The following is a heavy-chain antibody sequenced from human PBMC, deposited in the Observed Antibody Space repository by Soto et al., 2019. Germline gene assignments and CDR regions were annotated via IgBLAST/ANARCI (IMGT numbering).Heavy chain of an antibody. Sequence: QVQLVQSGAEVKKPGASVKVSCKASGYTFTSYAMHWVRQAPGQRLEWMGWINAGNGNTKYSQKFQGRVTITRDTSASTSYMELSSLRSEDTAVYYCARGSGSYYHDAFDIWGQVTMVTVSS. D-gene: IGHD1-26*01. CDR2: INAGNGNT. V-gene: IGHV1-3*01. CDR3: ARGSGSYYHDAFDI. CDR1: GYTFTSYA. J-gene: IGHJ3*02.